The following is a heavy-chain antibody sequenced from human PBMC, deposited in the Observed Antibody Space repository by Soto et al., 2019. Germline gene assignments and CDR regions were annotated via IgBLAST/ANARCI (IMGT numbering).Heavy chain of an antibody. CDR1: GASIRRRGYY. CDR3: ASSGGPEVDWFNP. CDR2: VYYRGIT. Sequence: QVLLPESGPRLVKPSQTLSLTCTVSGASIRRRGYYCSWIRHHPGEALEWIGFVYYRGITAYNPPLKVRVSLSAATSKNAVSLRLYSVPAADTAVYYCASSGGPEVDWFNPWGPGSLVTVSS. D-gene: IGHD2-15*01. J-gene: IGHJ5*02. V-gene: IGHV4-31*03.